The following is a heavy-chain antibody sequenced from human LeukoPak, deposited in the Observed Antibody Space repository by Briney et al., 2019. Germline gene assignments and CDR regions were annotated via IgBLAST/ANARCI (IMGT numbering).Heavy chain of an antibody. CDR3: ARLCGDYVGGYFDY. V-gene: IGHV4-39*01. Sequence: PSETLSLTCTVSGGSISSSSYYWGWIRQPPGKGLEWIGSIYYSGSTYYNPSLKSRVTISVDTSKNQFSLKLSSVTAADTAVYSWARLCGDYVGGYFDYWGQGTPVTVSS. D-gene: IGHD4-17*01. CDR2: IYYSGST. J-gene: IGHJ4*02. CDR1: GGSISSSSYY.